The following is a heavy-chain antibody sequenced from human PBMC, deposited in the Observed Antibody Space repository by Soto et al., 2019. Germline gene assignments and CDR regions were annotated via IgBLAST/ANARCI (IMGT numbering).Heavy chain of an antibody. Sequence: SVKVSCKASGGTFSSYAISWVRQAPGQGLEWMGGIIPIFGTANYAQKFQGRVTITADESTSTAYMELSSLRSEDTAVYYCARVEYSSSKGAFDIWGQGTMVTVSS. CDR2: IIPIFGTA. CDR1: GGTFSSYA. D-gene: IGHD6-6*01. V-gene: IGHV1-69*13. J-gene: IGHJ3*02. CDR3: ARVEYSSSKGAFDI.